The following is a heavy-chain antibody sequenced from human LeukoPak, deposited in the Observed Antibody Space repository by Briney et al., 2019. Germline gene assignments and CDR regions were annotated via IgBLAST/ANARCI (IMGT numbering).Heavy chain of an antibody. CDR2: IYYSGSA. CDR1: GGSISSYY. V-gene: IGHV4-59*01. Sequence: PSETLSLTCTVSGGSISSYYWSWIRQPPGKGLEWIGYIYYSGSANYNPSLKSRVTISVDTSKNQFSLKLSSVTAADTAVYYCARGDPPYYEILTGYSIHPGYFDYWGQGTLVTVSS. D-gene: IGHD3-9*01. CDR3: ARGDPPYYEILTGYSIHPGYFDY. J-gene: IGHJ4*02.